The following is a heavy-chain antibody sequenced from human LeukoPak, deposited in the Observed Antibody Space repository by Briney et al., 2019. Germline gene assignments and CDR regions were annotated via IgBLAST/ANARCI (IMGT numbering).Heavy chain of an antibody. D-gene: IGHD2-8*01. J-gene: IGHJ6*03. V-gene: IGHV3-30*02. CDR2: IQYDGSTK. Sequence: GGSLRLSCAASGRNFRSYGMHWVRHTPGKGLEWVALIQYDGSTKVYADSVKGRVTISIDNSKNTVHLQMNSLKAEDTAVYYCAKVPRMAYYYYMDVWGKGTTVTVSS. CDR1: GRNFRSYG. CDR3: AKVPRMAYYYYMDV.